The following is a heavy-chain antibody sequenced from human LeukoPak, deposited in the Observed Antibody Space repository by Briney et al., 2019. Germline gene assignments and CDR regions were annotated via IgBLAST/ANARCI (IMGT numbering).Heavy chain of an antibody. D-gene: IGHD2-2*01. CDR2: IIPIFGTA. V-gene: IGHV1-69*05. J-gene: IGHJ6*03. Sequence: SVKVSCKASGGTFSSYAISWVRQAPGQGLEWMGGIIPIFGTANYAQKFQGRVTITTDESTSTAYMELSSLRSEDTGVYYCASSRLGYCSSTSCSSYYYYYYMDVWGKGTTVTVSS. CDR3: ASSRLGYCSSTSCSSYYYYYYMDV. CDR1: GGTFSSYA.